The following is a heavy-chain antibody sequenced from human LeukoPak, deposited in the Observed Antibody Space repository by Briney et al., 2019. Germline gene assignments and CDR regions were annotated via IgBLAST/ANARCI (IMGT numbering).Heavy chain of an antibody. V-gene: IGHV1-18*01. Sequence: ASVKVSCKASGGTFSSYGISWVRQAPGQGLEWMGWISAYNGNTNYAQKLQGRVTMTTDTSTSTAYMELRSLRSDDTAVYYCARGPRTLDAFDIWGQGTMVTVSS. CDR2: ISAYNGNT. D-gene: IGHD2-2*01. CDR1: GGTFSSYG. J-gene: IGHJ3*02. CDR3: ARGPRTLDAFDI.